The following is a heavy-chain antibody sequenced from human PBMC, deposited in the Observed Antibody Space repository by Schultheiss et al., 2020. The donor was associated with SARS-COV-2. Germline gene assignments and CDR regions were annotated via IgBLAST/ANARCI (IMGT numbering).Heavy chain of an antibody. V-gene: IGHV4-34*01. CDR1: GGSFSGPY. CDR2: INYSGST. J-gene: IGHJ4*02. Sequence: SETLSLTCAVYGGSFSGPYWSWIRQPPGKGLEWIGEINYSGSTNYSPSLKSRVTISVDTSKNQFSLELTSVTAADTAVYYCARLEVGLDYWGQGTLVTVSS. CDR3: ARLEVGLDY. D-gene: IGHD2-15*01.